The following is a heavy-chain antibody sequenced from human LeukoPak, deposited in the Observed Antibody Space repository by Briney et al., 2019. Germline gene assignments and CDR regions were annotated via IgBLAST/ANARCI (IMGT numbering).Heavy chain of an antibody. CDR3: AKIGLELSGYYD. D-gene: IGHD3-3*01. CDR2: YGTDGDT. CDR1: GFTFSNYA. V-gene: IGHV3-23*01. J-gene: IGHJ4*02. Sequence: GGSLRLSCAASGFTFSNYAMNWVRQAPGKGLEWVSAYGTDGDTYYADSVRGRFSISRDNARNTVFLQMSSLRAEDTAVYYCAKIGLELSGYYDWGQGTLVTVSS.